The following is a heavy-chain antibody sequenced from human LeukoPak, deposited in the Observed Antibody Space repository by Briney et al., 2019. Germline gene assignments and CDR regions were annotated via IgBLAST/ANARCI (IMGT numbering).Heavy chain of an antibody. V-gene: IGHV4-34*01. CDR2: INHSGST. CDR1: GGSFSGYY. J-gene: IGHJ4*02. CDR3: ARRSFYSSSSGTSY. Sequence: SETLSLTCAVYGGSFSGYYWSWIRQPPGKGLEWIGQINHSGSTYYNPSLKSRVTISLDTSNNQFSLRLSSVTAADTAVYYCARRSFYSSSSGTSYWGQGTQVTVSS. D-gene: IGHD6-6*01.